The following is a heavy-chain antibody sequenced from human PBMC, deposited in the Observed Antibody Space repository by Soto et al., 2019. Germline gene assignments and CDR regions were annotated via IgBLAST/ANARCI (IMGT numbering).Heavy chain of an antibody. CDR2: IGEDGGIS. CDR1: GFNFKDYW. CDR3: ARDRNYHLSGYYDAFDV. J-gene: IGHJ3*01. V-gene: IGHV3-7*01. Sequence: EVRLVESGGGLVQPGGSLRLSCAGSGFNFKDYWMTWVRQAPGKGLEWLANIGEDGGISNYVDSVKGRFTISRDNVKNSLDLQINSLRAEDTAVYYCARDRNYHLSGYYDAFDVWGQGTVVTVSS. D-gene: IGHD3-9*01.